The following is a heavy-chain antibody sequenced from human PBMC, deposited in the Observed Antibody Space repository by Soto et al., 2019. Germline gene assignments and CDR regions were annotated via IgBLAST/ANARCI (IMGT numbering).Heavy chain of an antibody. D-gene: IGHD6-13*01. V-gene: IGHV3-23*01. CDR1: GFTFSSYA. CDR3: AKATRVIIAAAGIEYYYYGMDV. Sequence: GSLRLSCAASGFTFSSYAMSWVRQAPGKGLEWVSAISGSGGSTYYADSVKGRFTISRDNSKNTLYLQMNSLRAEDTAVYYCAKATRVIIAAAGIEYYYYGMDVWGQGTTVTVSS. CDR2: ISGSGGST. J-gene: IGHJ6*02.